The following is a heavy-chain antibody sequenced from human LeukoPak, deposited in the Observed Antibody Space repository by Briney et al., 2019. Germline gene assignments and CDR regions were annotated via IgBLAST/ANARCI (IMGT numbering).Heavy chain of an antibody. V-gene: IGHV1-69*13. CDR3: ARDHYEEGFDP. CDR1: GGTFSSYA. J-gene: IGHJ5*02. CDR2: IIPIFGTA. Sequence: ASVKVSCKASGGTFSSYAISWARQAPGQGLEWMGGIIPIFGTANYAQKFQGRVTITADESTSTAYMELSSLRSEDTAVYYCARDHYEEGFDPWGQGTLVTVSS. D-gene: IGHD4-17*01.